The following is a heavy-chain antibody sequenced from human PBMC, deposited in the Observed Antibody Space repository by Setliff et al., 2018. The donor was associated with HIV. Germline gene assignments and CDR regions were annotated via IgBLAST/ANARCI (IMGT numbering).Heavy chain of an antibody. CDR3: ARIVRWELVATSTFFYYYMDV. V-gene: IGHV4-39*01. CDR1: GASISSSSYY. D-gene: IGHD1-26*01. CDR2: IYYTGST. Sequence: SETLSLTCSVSGASISSSSYYWGWIRQPPGKGLEWIGSIYYTGSTYYNPSLESRVATSVDTSKNQFSLKLSSVTAADTAVYYCARIVRWELVATSTFFYYYMDVWGKGTTVTVSS. J-gene: IGHJ6*03.